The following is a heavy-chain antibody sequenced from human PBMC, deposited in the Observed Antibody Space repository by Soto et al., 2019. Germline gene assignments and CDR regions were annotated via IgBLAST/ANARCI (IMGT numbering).Heavy chain of an antibody. CDR1: GYTFTSYG. J-gene: IGHJ6*02. V-gene: IGHV1-18*01. CDR3: ARDNKFGEFPRSRYYYYGMDV. CDR2: ISAYNGNT. Sequence: ASVKVSCKASGYTFTSYGISWVRQAPGQGLEWMGWISAYNGNTNYAQKLQGRVTMTTDTSTSTAYMELRSLRSDDTAVYYCARDNKFGEFPRSRYYYYGMDVWGQGTTVTVSS. D-gene: IGHD3-10*01.